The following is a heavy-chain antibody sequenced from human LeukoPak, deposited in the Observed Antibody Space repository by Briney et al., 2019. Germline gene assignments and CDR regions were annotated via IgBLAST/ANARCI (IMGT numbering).Heavy chain of an antibody. CDR2: VPYSGST. CDR1: GGSISSGGYY. Sequence: KPSQTLSLTCSVSGGSISSGGYYWSWIRQHPGKGLEWIGYVPYSGSTFYNPSLKGRVTISLDTTKNQFSLRLTSVTAADTAVYYCAVKIAAAGFYWGQGTLVTVSS. V-gene: IGHV4-31*03. CDR3: AVKIAAAGFY. D-gene: IGHD6-13*01. J-gene: IGHJ4*02.